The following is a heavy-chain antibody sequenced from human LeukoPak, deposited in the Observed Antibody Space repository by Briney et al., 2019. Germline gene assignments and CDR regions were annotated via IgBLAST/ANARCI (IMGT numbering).Heavy chain of an antibody. J-gene: IGHJ4*02. CDR2: IRYDGSNK. Sequence: GGSLRLSCAASGFTFSSYGMHWVRQAPGKGLEWVAFIRYDGSNKYYADSVKGRFTISRDNSKNTLYLQMNSLRAEDTAVYYCARDYPDGGGGRYFDWLLVFWGQGTLVTVSS. CDR3: ARDYPDGGGGRYFDWLLVF. CDR1: GFTFSSYG. D-gene: IGHD3-9*01. V-gene: IGHV3-30*02.